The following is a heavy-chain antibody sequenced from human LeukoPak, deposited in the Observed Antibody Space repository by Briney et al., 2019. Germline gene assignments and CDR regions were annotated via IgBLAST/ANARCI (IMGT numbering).Heavy chain of an antibody. CDR3: ARDSLWFGDAFDI. D-gene: IGHD3-10*01. V-gene: IGHV3-66*01. CDR1: GFTVSSNY. J-gene: IGHJ3*02. CDR2: IYSGGTS. Sequence: PGGSLRLSCAASGFTVSSNYMSWVRRAPGKGLEWISVIYSGGTSYYAYTVKGRFTISRDNSKNTPYLQMNSLRAEDTAVYYCARDSLWFGDAFDIWGQGTMVTVSS.